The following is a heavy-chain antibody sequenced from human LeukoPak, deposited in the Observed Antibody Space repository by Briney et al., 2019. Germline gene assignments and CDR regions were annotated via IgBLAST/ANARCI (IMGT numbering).Heavy chain of an antibody. D-gene: IGHD1-1*01. J-gene: IGHJ4*02. CDR1: GGSFSGYY. CDR2: INHSGST. Sequence: SETLSLTCAAYGGSFSGYYWSWIRQPPGKGLEWIGEINHSGSTNYNPSLKSRVTISVDTSKNQFSLKLSSVTAADTAVYYCAREWTTRIRFLGNYFDYWGQGTLVTVSS. V-gene: IGHV4-34*01. CDR3: AREWTTRIRFLGNYFDY.